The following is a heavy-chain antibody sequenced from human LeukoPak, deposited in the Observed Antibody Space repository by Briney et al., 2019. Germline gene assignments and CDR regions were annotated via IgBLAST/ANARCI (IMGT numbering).Heavy chain of an antibody. V-gene: IGHV4-59*08. CDR1: GGSISSYY. CDR2: IYYSGST. J-gene: IGHJ4*02. Sequence: KPSETLPLTCTVSGGSISSYYWSWIRQPPGKGLEWIGYIYYSGSTNYNPSLKSRVTISVDTSKNQFSLKLSSVTAADTAVYYCAGDYDSSGYPYYWGQGTLVTVSS. CDR3: AGDYDSSGYPYY. D-gene: IGHD3-22*01.